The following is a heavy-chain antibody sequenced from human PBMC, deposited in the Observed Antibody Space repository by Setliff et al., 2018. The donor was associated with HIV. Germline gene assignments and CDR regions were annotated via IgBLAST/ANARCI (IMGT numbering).Heavy chain of an antibody. V-gene: IGHV3-21*04. D-gene: IGHD3-10*01. CDR1: GFTFSSYS. CDR2: ISSSSSYI. CDR3: ARARGSVGYYGSGTMYHMDV. Sequence: GGSLRLSCAASGFTFSSYSMNWVRQAPGKGLEWVSSISSSSSYIYYVDSVKGRFTISRDNAKNSLYLQMNSLRVEDTATYYCARARGSVGYYGSGTMYHMDVWGKGTTVTVSS. J-gene: IGHJ6*03.